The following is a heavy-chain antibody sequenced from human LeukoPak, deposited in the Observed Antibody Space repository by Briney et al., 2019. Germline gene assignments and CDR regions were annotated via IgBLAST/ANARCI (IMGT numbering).Heavy chain of an antibody. Sequence: SETLSLTCTVSGGSISSDSYYWSWIRQPPGKGLEWIGYIYYSGSTYYHPSLKSRVTISVDTSKNQFSLKLTSVTAADTAVYYCARDSSGSITKGYLYYYMDVWGKGTTVTVSS. CDR2: IYYSGST. CDR1: GGSISSDSYY. J-gene: IGHJ6*03. V-gene: IGHV4-30-4*08. D-gene: IGHD3-22*01. CDR3: ARDSSGSITKGYLYYYMDV.